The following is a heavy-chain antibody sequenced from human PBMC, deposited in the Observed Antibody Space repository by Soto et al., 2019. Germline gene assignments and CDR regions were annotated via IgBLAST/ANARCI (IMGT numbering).Heavy chain of an antibody. Sequence: EVQLLESGGGLVQPGGSLRLSCAASGFTFSSYAMSWVRQAPGKGLEWVSAISGSGGSTYYADSVKGRFTISRDNSKNPLYLQINSLRAEDTAVYYCARGAVLRFLEWLSEISQFDPWGQGTLVTVSS. CDR1: GFTFSSYA. D-gene: IGHD3-3*01. CDR3: ARGAVLRFLEWLSEISQFDP. J-gene: IGHJ5*02. CDR2: ISGSGGST. V-gene: IGHV3-23*01.